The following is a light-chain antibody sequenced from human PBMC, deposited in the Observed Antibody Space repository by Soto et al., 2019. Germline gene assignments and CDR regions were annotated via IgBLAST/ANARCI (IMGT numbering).Light chain of an antibody. V-gene: IGKV3-15*01. CDR3: HQYNHRPRT. CDR2: GAS. CDR1: QSVDRD. Sequence: EVVLTQSPATLSLSLGEVATLSCRASQSVDRDLAWYRQKPGQPPSLLIHGASTRATGVPARFSGSGSETEFALVITCLQSEDFAVYFCHQYNHRPRTFGQGTKVEIK. J-gene: IGKJ1*01.